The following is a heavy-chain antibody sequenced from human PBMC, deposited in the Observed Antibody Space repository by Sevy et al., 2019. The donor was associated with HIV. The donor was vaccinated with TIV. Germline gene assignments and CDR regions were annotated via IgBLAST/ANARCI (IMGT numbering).Heavy chain of an antibody. CDR1: GYTFTSYG. CDR3: ARDIGILLWFGELNFDY. Sequence: ASVKVSCKASGYTFTSYGISWVRQAPGQGLEWMGWISAYNGHTNYAQKLQGRVTMTTDTSTSTAYMELRSLRSDDTAVYYCARDIGILLWFGELNFDYWGQGTLVTVSS. J-gene: IGHJ4*02. D-gene: IGHD3-10*01. V-gene: IGHV1-18*04. CDR2: ISAYNGHT.